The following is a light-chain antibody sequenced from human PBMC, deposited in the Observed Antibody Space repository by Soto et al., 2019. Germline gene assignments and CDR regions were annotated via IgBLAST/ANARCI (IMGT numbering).Light chain of an antibody. Sequence: QSVLTQPPSVSAAPGQKVTISCSGSSSNIGNNYVSWYQQLPGTAPKLLIYDNNKRPSGIPDRFSGSKFGTSGTLDITGLQTGDEADYYCATWDYSLTGEVFGGGTKVTVL. CDR1: SSNIGNNY. CDR2: DNN. CDR3: ATWDYSLTGEV. V-gene: IGLV1-51*01. J-gene: IGLJ2*01.